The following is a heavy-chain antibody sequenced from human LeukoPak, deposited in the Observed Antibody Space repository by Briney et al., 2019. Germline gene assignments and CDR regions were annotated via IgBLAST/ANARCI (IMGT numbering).Heavy chain of an antibody. Sequence: GGSLRLSCGASGFTFSDYYMSWVRHAPGKGLEWVSYISSSGSTIYYADSVKGRFTISRDNAKNSLYLQMNSLRAEDTAVYYCARGEGILRFSPICDYWGQGTLVTVSS. J-gene: IGHJ4*02. CDR2: ISSSGSTI. CDR3: ARGEGILRFSPICDY. D-gene: IGHD3-3*01. CDR1: GFTFSDYY. V-gene: IGHV3-11*04.